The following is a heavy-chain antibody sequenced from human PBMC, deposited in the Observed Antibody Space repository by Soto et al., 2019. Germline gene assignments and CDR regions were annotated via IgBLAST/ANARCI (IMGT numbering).Heavy chain of an antibody. CDR3: AKERGSYYKAGGGYFDY. J-gene: IGHJ4*02. V-gene: IGHV3-30*18. Sequence: GGSLRLSCAASGFTFSSYGMHWVRQAPGKGLEWVAVISYDGSNKYYADSVKGQFTISRDNSKNTLYLQMNSLRAEDTAVYYCAKERGSYYKAGGGYFDYWGQGTLVTVSS. D-gene: IGHD3-10*01. CDR1: GFTFSSYG. CDR2: ISYDGSNK.